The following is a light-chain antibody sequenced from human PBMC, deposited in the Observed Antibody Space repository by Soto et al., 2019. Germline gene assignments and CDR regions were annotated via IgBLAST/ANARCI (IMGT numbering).Light chain of an antibody. CDR1: QSLLQSNGYNY. V-gene: IGKV2-28*01. Sequence: DIVMTQSPLSLPVTPGEPASISCSSSQSLLQSNGYNYLDWYLQKPGQSPQLLIYFDSYRASGVPDRFSGSGSGTDFTLKIRRGEAEDVGVDYIMQAQQTPPTVGQGTKVEIK. CDR3: MQAQQTPPT. J-gene: IGKJ1*01. CDR2: FDS.